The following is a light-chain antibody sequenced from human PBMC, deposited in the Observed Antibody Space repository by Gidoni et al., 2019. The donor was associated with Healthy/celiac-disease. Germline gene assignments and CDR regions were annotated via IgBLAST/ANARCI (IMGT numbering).Light chain of an antibody. CDR3: QQYNSYRT. CDR1: QRISSW. J-gene: IGKJ1*01. V-gene: IGKV1-5*03. Sequence: DIQITQSPSTLSASVGDRVTITCRASQRISSWLAWYQQKPGKAPQLLIYKASSLESGVPSRCSGSGSETEFTITSSRLQHDDVETYYCQQYNSYRTFGQGTKVEIK. CDR2: KAS.